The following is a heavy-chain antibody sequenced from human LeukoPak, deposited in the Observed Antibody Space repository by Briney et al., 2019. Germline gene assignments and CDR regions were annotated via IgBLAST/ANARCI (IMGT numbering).Heavy chain of an antibody. D-gene: IGHD3-9*01. CDR2: INPNSGGT. CDR3: ARESTYYDILTGYYYFDY. Sequence: GASVKVSCKASGYTFTGYYMNWVRQAPGQGLEWMGWINPNSGGTNYAQKFQGRVTMTRDTSISTAYMELSRLRSDDTAVYYCARESTYYDILTGYYYFDYWGQGTLVTVSS. V-gene: IGHV1-2*02. CDR1: GYTFTGYY. J-gene: IGHJ4*02.